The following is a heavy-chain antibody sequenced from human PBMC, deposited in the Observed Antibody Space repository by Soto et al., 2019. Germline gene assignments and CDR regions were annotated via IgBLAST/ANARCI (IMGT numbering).Heavy chain of an antibody. D-gene: IGHD6-6*01. J-gene: IGHJ4*02. Sequence: GGSLRLSCAASGFTFSSYSMNWVRQAPGKGLEWVSSISSSSSYIYYADSVKGRFTISRDNAKNSLYLQMNSLRAEDTAVYYCVTYIIAARTFDYWGQGTLVTVSS. CDR2: ISSSSSYI. CDR1: GFTFSSYS. CDR3: VTYIIAARTFDY. V-gene: IGHV3-21*01.